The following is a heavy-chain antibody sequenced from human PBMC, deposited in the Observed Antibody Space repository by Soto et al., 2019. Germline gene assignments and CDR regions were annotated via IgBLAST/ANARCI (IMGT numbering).Heavy chain of an antibody. J-gene: IGHJ4*02. CDR1: GGTFSSYT. CDR3: ARGYDSGINPSAFDY. CDR2: ITPTLNIA. Sequence: QLQLVQSGAEVREPGSSVKVSCKASGGTFSSYTVIWVRQAPGQGLEWMGGITPTLNIAKYAEKFQGRVTITADEATSTVDMHLSSLRSEATAVYFCARGYDSGINPSAFDYWGQGTLVAVSA. V-gene: IGHV1-69*01. D-gene: IGHD1-26*01.